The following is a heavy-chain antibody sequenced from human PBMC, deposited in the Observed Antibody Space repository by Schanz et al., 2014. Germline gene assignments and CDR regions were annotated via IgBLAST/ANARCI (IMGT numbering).Heavy chain of an antibody. CDR1: GFTFSSHW. D-gene: IGHD3-10*01. CDR3: AKGRFGELSAFDI. CDR2: INSVGSNT. V-gene: IGHV3-74*02. J-gene: IGHJ3*02. Sequence: EVQLLESGGGLVQPGGSLRLSCAASGFTFSSHWMHWVRQDPGKGLVWVARINSVGSNTDYADSVTGRFTISRDNAKNSLYLQMNSLRAEDTAVYYCAKGRFGELSAFDIWGQGTTVTVSS.